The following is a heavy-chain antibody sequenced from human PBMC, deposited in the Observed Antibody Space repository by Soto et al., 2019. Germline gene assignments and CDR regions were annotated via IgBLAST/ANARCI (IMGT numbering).Heavy chain of an antibody. CDR3: AKDRRAGGNSAFYFDF. CDR1: GFTFSSFA. D-gene: IGHD3-16*01. V-gene: IGHV3-23*01. CDR2: ISATGGGT. Sequence: GGSLRLSCAASGFTFSSFAMSWVRQAPGGGLEWVSLISATGGGTYYADSVKGRFTISRDNSHNTLYLQVHSLTAEDTAVYYCAKDRRAGGNSAFYFDFWGQGAQVTVSS. J-gene: IGHJ4*02.